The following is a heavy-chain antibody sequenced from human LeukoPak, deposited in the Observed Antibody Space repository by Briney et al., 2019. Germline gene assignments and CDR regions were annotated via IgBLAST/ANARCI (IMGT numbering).Heavy chain of an antibody. Sequence: GGSLRLSCAASGFTFSTYSMNWVRQAPGKGLKWVSCISSSTSYIYYADSVKGRFAISRDNAKNSLYLQMNSLRAEDTAVYYCARDQVGGTSGYDYWGQGTLVTVSS. D-gene: IGHD1-26*01. J-gene: IGHJ4*02. CDR1: GFTFSTYS. V-gene: IGHV3-21*01. CDR3: ARDQVGGTSGYDY. CDR2: ISSSTSYI.